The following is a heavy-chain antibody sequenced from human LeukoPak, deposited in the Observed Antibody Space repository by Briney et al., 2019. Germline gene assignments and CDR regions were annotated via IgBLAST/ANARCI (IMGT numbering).Heavy chain of an antibody. CDR2: ISSSSSYI. D-gene: IGHD3-10*01. V-gene: IGHV3-21*04. CDR1: GFTFSSYS. Sequence: GGSLRPSCAASGFTFSSYSMNWVRQAPGKGLEWVSSISSSSSYIYYADSVKGRFTISRDNAKNSLYLQMNSLRAEDTAVYYCARVLSGRGSLYDYYYYMDVWGKGTTVTISS. J-gene: IGHJ6*03. CDR3: ARVLSGRGSLYDYYYYMDV.